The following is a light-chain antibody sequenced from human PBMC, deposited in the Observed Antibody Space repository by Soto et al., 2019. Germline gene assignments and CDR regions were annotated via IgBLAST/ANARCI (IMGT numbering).Light chain of an antibody. V-gene: IGLV2-8*01. Sequence: QAVVTQPPSASGSPGQSVTISCTGTSSAVGGYNYVSWYQQHPGKAPKLLIYEVTNRPSGVPDRFSGSKSGNTASLAVSGLQADDEAEYYCCSNAGSHYYVFGTGTKVTVL. CDR3: CSNAGSHYYV. CDR1: SSAVGGYNY. J-gene: IGLJ1*01. CDR2: EVT.